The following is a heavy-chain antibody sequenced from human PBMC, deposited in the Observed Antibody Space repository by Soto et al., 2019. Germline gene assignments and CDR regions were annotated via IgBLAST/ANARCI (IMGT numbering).Heavy chain of an antibody. CDR1: GYTFTSYG. D-gene: IGHD3-22*01. CDR3: ARTRPVTYYYDSSGYPLGY. CDR2: ISAYNGNT. J-gene: IGHJ4*02. V-gene: IGHV1-18*01. Sequence: ASVKVSCKASGYTFTSYGISWVRQAPGQGLEWMGWISAYNGNTNYAQKLQGRVTMTTDTSTSTAYMELRSLRSDDTAVYYCARTRPVTYYYDSSGYPLGYWGQGTLVTAPQ.